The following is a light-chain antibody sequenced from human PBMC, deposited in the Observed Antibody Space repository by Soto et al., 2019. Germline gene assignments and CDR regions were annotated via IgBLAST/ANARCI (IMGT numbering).Light chain of an antibody. V-gene: IGLV2-14*01. CDR2: DVS. J-gene: IGLJ1*01. CDR1: SSDVGGYNY. Sequence: QSVLTQPASVSGSPGQSITISCTGTSSDVGGYNYVSWYQQHPGKAPKLMIYDVSNRPSGVSNRFSGSKSGNTASLTISGLQAEDDADYYCSSYTSSSTYVFGTGIKVTVL. CDR3: SSYTSSSTYV.